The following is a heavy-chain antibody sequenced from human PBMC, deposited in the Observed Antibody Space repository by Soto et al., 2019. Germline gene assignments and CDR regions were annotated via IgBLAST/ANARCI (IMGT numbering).Heavy chain of an antibody. D-gene: IGHD6-13*01. CDR2: INPSGGST. J-gene: IGHJ4*02. CDR3: ARDLKRVGYSSSWYY. V-gene: IGHV1-46*01. Sequence: ASVKVSFNASGYTFTSYYMHWVRQAPGQGLEWMGIINPSGGSTSYAQKFQGRVTMTRDTSTSTVYMELSSLRSEDTAVYYCARDLKRVGYSSSWYYWGQGTLVTVSS. CDR1: GYTFTSYY.